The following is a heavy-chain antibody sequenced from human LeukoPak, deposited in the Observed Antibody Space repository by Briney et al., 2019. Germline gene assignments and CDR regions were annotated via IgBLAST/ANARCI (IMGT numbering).Heavy chain of an antibody. CDR1: GFTFTAYA. CDR3: VTGGDFYYAH. V-gene: IGHV3-30*01. J-gene: IGHJ4*02. D-gene: IGHD2-21*01. CDR2: APHEGGDN. Sequence: GRPLSLSCVASGFTFTAYAMHWVRQAPGKGLEWVAVAPHEGGDNYYADSVKGRFTISRDNGKNSLYLQMDSLRTEDTAVYFGVTGGDFYYAHWGQGTLVTVSS.